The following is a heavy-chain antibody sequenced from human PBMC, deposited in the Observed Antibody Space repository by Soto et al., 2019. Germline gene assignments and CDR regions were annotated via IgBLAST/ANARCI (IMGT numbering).Heavy chain of an antibody. CDR3: AVAVAGPTAIGD. D-gene: IGHD6-19*01. CDR1: GFTFSSYW. J-gene: IGHJ4*02. Sequence: EVQLVESGGGLVQPGGSLRLSCAASGFTFSSYWMHWVRQAPGKGLVWVSRINSDGSSTSYADSVKGRFTTSRDNAKNTLYLQMNSLRAEATAVSYCAVAVAGPTAIGDWGQGTLVSVSS. V-gene: IGHV3-74*01. CDR2: INSDGSST.